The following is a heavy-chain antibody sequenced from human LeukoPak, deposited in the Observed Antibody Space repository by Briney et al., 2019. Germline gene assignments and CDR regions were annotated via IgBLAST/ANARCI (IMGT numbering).Heavy chain of an antibody. Sequence: GASVKVSCKVSGYTLTELSMHWVRQALGKGLEWMGGFDPEDGETIYAQKFQGRVTMTEDTSTDTAYMELSSLRSEDTAVYYCARGSAVTRSFDYWGQGTLVTVSS. V-gene: IGHV1-24*01. CDR1: GYTLTELS. CDR2: FDPEDGET. J-gene: IGHJ4*02. D-gene: IGHD4-17*01. CDR3: ARGSAVTRSFDY.